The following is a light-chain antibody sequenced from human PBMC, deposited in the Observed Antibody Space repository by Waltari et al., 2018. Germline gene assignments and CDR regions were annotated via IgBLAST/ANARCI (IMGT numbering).Light chain of an antibody. J-gene: IGLJ2*01. CDR2: EVS. V-gene: IGLV2-8*01. Sequence: QSALTQPPSASGSPGQSVTISCTGTSGDVGIYNYVSWYQHHPGKAPKLLIFEVSKRPSWVLDRFSGSKSGNTASLTVSGLQAEDEADYYCSSYADSNSLLFGGGTKVTVL. CDR1: SGDVGIYNY. CDR3: SSYADSNSLL.